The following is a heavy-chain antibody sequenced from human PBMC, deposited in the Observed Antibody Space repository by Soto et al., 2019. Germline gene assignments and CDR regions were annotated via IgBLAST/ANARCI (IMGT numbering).Heavy chain of an antibody. CDR3: AICTVAGNYNRFDP. V-gene: IGHV4-39*01. CDR2: IYYSGST. D-gene: IGHD6-19*01. Sequence: PETLSVTCTVSGGSISSSSYYWGWIRQPPGKGLEWIGSIYYSGSTYYNPSLKSRVTISVDTSKNQFSLKLSSVTAADTAVYYCAICTVAGNYNRFDPWGQG. J-gene: IGHJ5*02. CDR1: GGSISSSSYY.